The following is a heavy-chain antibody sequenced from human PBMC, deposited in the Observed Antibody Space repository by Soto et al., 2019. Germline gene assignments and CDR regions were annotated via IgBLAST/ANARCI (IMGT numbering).Heavy chain of an antibody. CDR2: ISYDGSIK. V-gene: IGHV3-30-3*01. D-gene: IGHD3-3*01. CDR1: GFTFSSYA. Sequence: QVQLVESGGGVVQPGRSLRLSCAASGFTFSSYAMHWVRQAPGKGLEWVAVISYDGSIKYYADSVKGRFTISRDNSKNTLYLQMNSLRAEDTAEYYCARDLHAIFGVVITYYYYYGMDVWGQGTTVTVSS. J-gene: IGHJ6*02. CDR3: ARDLHAIFGVVITYYYYYGMDV.